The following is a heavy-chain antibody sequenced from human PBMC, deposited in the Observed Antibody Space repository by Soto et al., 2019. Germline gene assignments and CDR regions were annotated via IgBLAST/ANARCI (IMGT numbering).Heavy chain of an antibody. Sequence: EVQLLESGGGLVQPGGSLTLSCAASGFIFATYAMSWVRQAPGKGLEWVSGITGSADRTFYADSVKGRFTVSRDNSKKTVHLQMNSLRAEDTAIYYCAKEDDYGDYEHDAFDMWGQGTMVTVSS. CDR2: ITGSADRT. D-gene: IGHD4-17*01. V-gene: IGHV3-23*01. J-gene: IGHJ3*02. CDR3: AKEDDYGDYEHDAFDM. CDR1: GFIFATYA.